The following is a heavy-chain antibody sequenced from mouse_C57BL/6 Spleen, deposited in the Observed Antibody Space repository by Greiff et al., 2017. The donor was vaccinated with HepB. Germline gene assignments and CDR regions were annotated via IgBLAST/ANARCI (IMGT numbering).Heavy chain of an antibody. V-gene: IGHV5-9-1*02. J-gene: IGHJ3*01. D-gene: IGHD3-2*02. Sequence: EVQLVESGEGLVKPGGSLKLSCAASGFTFSSYAMSWVRQTPEKRLEWVAYISSGGDYIYYADTVKGRFTISRDNARNTLYLQMSSLKSEDTAMYYCTRDPLDSSVPWFDYWGQGTLVTVSA. CDR3: TRDPLDSSVPWFDY. CDR1: GFTFSSYA. CDR2: ISSGGDYI.